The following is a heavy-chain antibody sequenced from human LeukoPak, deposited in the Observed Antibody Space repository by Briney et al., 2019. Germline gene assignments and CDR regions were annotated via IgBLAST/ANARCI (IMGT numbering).Heavy chain of an antibody. CDR3: AKTTAGNSSGRYPGWPVDS. Sequence: PGGSLRLSCAASGFTFSSYSMNWVRQAPGKGLEWVSHVSGSGGITYYADSVKGRFTISRDNSKNTLYLQMNSLRAEDTAVYYCAKTTAGNSSGRYPGWPVDSWGQGTLVTVSS. CDR2: VSGSGGIT. J-gene: IGHJ4*02. V-gene: IGHV3-23*01. D-gene: IGHD6-19*01. CDR1: GFTFSSYS.